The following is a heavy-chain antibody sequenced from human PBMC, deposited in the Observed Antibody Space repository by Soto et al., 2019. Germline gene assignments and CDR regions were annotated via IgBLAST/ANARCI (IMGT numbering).Heavy chain of an antibody. CDR3: AAAGLYYYYGMDV. CDR2: IIPILGIA. Sequence: QVQLVQSGAEVTKPGSSVKVSCKASGGTFSSYTISWVRQAPGQGLEWMGRIIPILGIANYAQKFQGRVTITADKSTSTAYMELSSLRSEDTAVYYCAAAGLYYYYGMDVWGQGTTVTVSS. CDR1: GGTFSSYT. J-gene: IGHJ6*02. V-gene: IGHV1-69*02. D-gene: IGHD6-13*01.